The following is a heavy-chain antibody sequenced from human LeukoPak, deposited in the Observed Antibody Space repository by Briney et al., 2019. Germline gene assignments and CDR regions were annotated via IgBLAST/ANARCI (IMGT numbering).Heavy chain of an antibody. CDR1: GFIFSNYG. V-gene: IGHV3-33*01. D-gene: IGHD3-16*01. CDR2: IWHGGSQK. J-gene: IGHJ4*02. CDR3: PREEGEGEAWGDY. Sequence: GGSLRLSCAPSGFIFSNYGMHWVRQAPGRGVAWVAVIWHGGSQKYYADSVKGRVTNSRDNSRKTLYLALNNLRAEDTAVYYCPREEGEGEAWGDYWGEGTLVTVSS.